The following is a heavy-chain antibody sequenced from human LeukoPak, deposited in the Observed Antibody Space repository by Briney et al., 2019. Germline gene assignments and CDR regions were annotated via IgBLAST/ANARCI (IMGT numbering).Heavy chain of an antibody. CDR3: ASQGYYYDSSGYVYFDY. CDR2: IYYSGST. D-gene: IGHD3-22*01. J-gene: IGHJ4*02. CDR1: GGSISSGGYY. V-gene: IGHV4-31*03. Sequence: TSETLSLTCTVSGGSISSGGYYWSWIRQHPGKGLEWIGYIYYSGSTYYNPSLKSRVTISVDTSKNQFSLKLSSVTAADTAVYYCASQGYYYDSSGYVYFDYWGRGTLVTVSS.